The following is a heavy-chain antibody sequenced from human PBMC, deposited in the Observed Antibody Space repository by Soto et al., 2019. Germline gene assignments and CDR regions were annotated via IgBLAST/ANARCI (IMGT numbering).Heavy chain of an antibody. CDR3: ARGADYGDTVREYFFDF. CDR1: GFSINTHPYF. CDR2: IYSSGTT. J-gene: IGHJ4*01. D-gene: IGHD4-17*01. Sequence: QSLPGTVSGFSINTHPYFWGLIRQHPEKGLEWIGYIYSSGTTYFNPSLLSRVGMSLDTSGNRFSLRLTSVTAADTAVYYCARGADYGDTVREYFFDFWGQGALVTVSS. V-gene: IGHV4-31*03.